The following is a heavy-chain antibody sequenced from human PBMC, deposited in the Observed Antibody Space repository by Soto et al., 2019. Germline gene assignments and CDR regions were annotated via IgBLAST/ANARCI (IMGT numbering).Heavy chain of an antibody. CDR1: DGSSSSYY. Sequence: FEPLSLTCTVADGSSSSYYWSWIRQPPGKGLERIGYIYYSGSTNYNPSLKSRVTISVDTSKNQFSLKLSSVTAADTAVYYCARTPEAENYFDYWGQGTLVTVSS. D-gene: IGHD6-25*01. J-gene: IGHJ4*02. CDR2: IYYSGST. V-gene: IGHV4-59*01. CDR3: ARTPEAENYFDY.